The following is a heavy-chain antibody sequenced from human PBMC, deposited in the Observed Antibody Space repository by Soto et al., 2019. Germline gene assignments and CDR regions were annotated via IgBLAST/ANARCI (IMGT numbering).Heavy chain of an antibody. D-gene: IGHD1-1*01. J-gene: IGHJ4*02. Sequence: QVQLVPSGAEVRKPGSSVKVSCKASGGTFSSSGINWVRQAPGQGLEWIGGITPLSGTSSHAQKFQGRVTITAAESTGTVNMELGSLPSDDTAVYYCATSRDTTGYFDHWGQGTLVTVSS. CDR1: GGTFSSSG. V-gene: IGHV1-69*01. CDR2: ITPLSGTS. CDR3: ATSRDTTGYFDH.